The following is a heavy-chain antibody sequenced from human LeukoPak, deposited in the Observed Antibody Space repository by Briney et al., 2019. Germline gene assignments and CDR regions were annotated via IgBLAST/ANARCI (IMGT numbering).Heavy chain of an antibody. CDR2: ISYDGSNK. Sequence: GRSLRLSCAASGFTFSSYAMHWVRQAPGKGLEWVAVISYDGSNKYYADSVKGRFTISRDNSKNTLYLQMNSLRAEDTAVYYCARGLVVPADFLDYWGQGTLVTVSS. CDR1: GFTFSSYA. J-gene: IGHJ4*02. CDR3: ARGLVVPADFLDY. D-gene: IGHD2-2*01. V-gene: IGHV3-30-3*01.